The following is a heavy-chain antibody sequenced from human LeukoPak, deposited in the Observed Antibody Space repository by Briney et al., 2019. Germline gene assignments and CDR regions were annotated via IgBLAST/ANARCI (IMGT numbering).Heavy chain of an antibody. V-gene: IGHV4-30-2*01. CDR1: GGSISRSNYY. D-gene: IGHD3-22*01. CDR3: ARTRYYGSSGYSWYFDL. CDR2: IYHSGST. J-gene: IGHJ2*01. Sequence: PSETLSLTCNVAGGSISRSNYYWGWIRRPPGKGLEWIGYIYHSGSTYYNPSLKSRVTISVDRSKNQFSLKLSSVTAADTAVYYCARTRYYGSSGYSWYFDLWGRGTLDTVSS.